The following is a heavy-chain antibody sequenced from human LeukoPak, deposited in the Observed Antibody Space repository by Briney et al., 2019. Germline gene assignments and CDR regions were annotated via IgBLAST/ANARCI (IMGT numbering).Heavy chain of an antibody. CDR3: ARAYSSSSWYLNWFDP. CDR1: GGSISSGGYY. CDR2: IYYSGST. Sequence: SQTLSLTCTVSGGSISSGGYYWSWIRQHPGKGLEWIGYIYYSGSTYYNPSLKSRVTISVDTSKNQFSLKLSSVTAADTAVYYCARAYSSSSWYLNWFDPWGQGTLVTVSS. V-gene: IGHV4-31*03. J-gene: IGHJ5*02. D-gene: IGHD6-13*01.